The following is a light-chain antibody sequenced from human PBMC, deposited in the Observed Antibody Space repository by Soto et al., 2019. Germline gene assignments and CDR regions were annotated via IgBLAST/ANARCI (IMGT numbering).Light chain of an antibody. CDR2: DVT. CDR1: SSDIGGYNY. V-gene: IGLV2-14*03. CDR3: SSYTSTSTPDV. J-gene: IGLJ1*01. Sequence: QSALTQPASVSGSPRQSIAISCTGTSSDIGGYNYVSWYQQHPGKAPKLLIYDVTHRPSGVSHRFSGSKSGDTASLTISGRQAEDEADYYCSSYTSTSTPDVFGTGTKLTVL.